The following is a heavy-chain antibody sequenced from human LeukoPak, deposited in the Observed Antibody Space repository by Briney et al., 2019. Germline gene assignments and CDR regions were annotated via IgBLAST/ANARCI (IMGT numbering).Heavy chain of an antibody. V-gene: IGHV1-24*01. Sequence: ASVKVSFKVSGYTLTGLSMHWVRQAPGKGLEWMGGFDPEDGETIYAQKFQGRVTMTEDTSTDTAYMELGSLRSEDTAVYYCATDLPDILKPGNAFDIWGQGTMVTVSS. J-gene: IGHJ3*02. D-gene: IGHD3-9*01. CDR2: FDPEDGET. CDR1: GYTLTGLS. CDR3: ATDLPDILKPGNAFDI.